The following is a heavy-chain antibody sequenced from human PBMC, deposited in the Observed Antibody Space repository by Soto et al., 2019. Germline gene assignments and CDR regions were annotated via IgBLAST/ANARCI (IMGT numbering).Heavy chain of an antibody. D-gene: IGHD6-13*01. Sequence: SVKVSCKASGFTFTSSAMQWVRQARGQRLEWIGWIVVGSGNTNYAQKFQERVTITRDMSTSTAYMELSSLRSEDTAVYYCARRGYSSSWYYYYYYGMDAWGQGTTVTVSS. CDR3: ARRGYSSSWYYYYYYGMDA. CDR1: GFTFTSSA. V-gene: IGHV1-58*02. J-gene: IGHJ6*02. CDR2: IVVGSGNT.